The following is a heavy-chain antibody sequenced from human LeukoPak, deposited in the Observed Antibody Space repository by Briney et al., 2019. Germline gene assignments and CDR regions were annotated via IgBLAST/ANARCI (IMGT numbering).Heavy chain of an antibody. J-gene: IGHJ4*02. D-gene: IGHD6-19*01. CDR2: INHSGST. V-gene: IGHV4-34*01. CDR1: GGSSSGYY. Sequence: PSETLSLTCAVYGGSSSGYYWSWIRQPPGKGLEWIGEINHSGSTNYNPSLKSRVTISVDTSKNQFSLKLSSVTAADTAVYYCARGGGYSSGWYTVYYFDYWGQGTLVTVSS. CDR3: ARGGGYSSGWYTVYYFDY.